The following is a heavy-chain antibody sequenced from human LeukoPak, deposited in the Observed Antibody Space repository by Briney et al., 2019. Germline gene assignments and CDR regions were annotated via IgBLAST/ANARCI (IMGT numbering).Heavy chain of an antibody. CDR3: ARVNGDDYGDYGWFDP. J-gene: IGHJ5*02. D-gene: IGHD4-17*01. CDR1: GYTFTGYY. CDR2: INPNSGGT. V-gene: IGHV1-2*02. Sequence: GASVKVSCKASGYTFTGYYMHWVRQAPGQGLEWMGWINPNSGGTNYAQKLQGRVTMTTDTSTSTAYMELRSLRSDDTAVYYCARVNGDDYGDYGWFDPWGQGTLVTVSS.